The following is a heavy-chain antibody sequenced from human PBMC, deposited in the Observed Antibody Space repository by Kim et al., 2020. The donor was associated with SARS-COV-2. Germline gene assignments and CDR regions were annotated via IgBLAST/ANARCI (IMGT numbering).Heavy chain of an antibody. CDR2: IYYSGSN. CDR3: ATTNNNWRPYYFDY. V-gene: IGHV4-39*01. D-gene: IGHD1-1*01. Sequence: SETLSLTCTVSGGSISSSYYFWGWIRQPPGKGLEWIGSIYYSGSNYKNPSLKSRISISVDTSKNQFSLTLSSVTAADTAVYYCATTNNNWRPYYFDYWGQGTLVTVSS. J-gene: IGHJ4*02. CDR1: GGSISSSYYF.